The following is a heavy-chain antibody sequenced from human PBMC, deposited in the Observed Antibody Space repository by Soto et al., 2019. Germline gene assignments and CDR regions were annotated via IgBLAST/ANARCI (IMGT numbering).Heavy chain of an antibody. CDR1: GYTFTNYG. J-gene: IGHJ4*02. CDR2: IRPDSGDT. V-gene: IGHV1-18*01. CDR3: SRDRSTGDY. Sequence: HVQLVQSGTEVREPGASVKVSCKASGYTFTNYGISWVRQAPGQGLEWMGWIRPDSGDTDYAQKFLGRFTITTDTSTTTAYIELTSRTTDDTAVYYCSRDRSTGDYWGQGSLVTVSS.